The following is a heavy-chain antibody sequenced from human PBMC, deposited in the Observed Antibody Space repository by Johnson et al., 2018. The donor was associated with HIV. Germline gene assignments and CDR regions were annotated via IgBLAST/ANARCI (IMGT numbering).Heavy chain of an antibody. J-gene: IGHJ3*02. D-gene: IGHD6-6*01. CDR3: AKAVAARPQGNDGAFDI. Sequence: QVQLVESGGGVVQPGRSLRLSCAASGFTFRRYAMHWVRQAPGKGLEWVAVISYDGSNKYYADSVKGRFTISRDNSKNTLYLQMNSLRAEDTAVYYCAKAVAARPQGNDGAFDIWGQGTMVTVSS. CDR1: GFTFRRYA. CDR2: ISYDGSNK. V-gene: IGHV3-30*04.